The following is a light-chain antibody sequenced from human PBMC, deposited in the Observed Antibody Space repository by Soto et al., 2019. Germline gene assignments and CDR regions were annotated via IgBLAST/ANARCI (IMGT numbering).Light chain of an antibody. V-gene: IGKV2-28*01. CDR2: LGS. Sequence: DIAMTQSPLPLPVTPGEPASVSCRSSQSLLHSNGNNYLHWYVQKPGQSPQLLIYLGSNRASGVPGRFSGSGSGTDFTLQISSVEAEDVGVYFCMQALQKPSTFGQGTKVDIK. J-gene: IGKJ1*01. CDR1: QSLLHSNGNNY. CDR3: MQALQKPST.